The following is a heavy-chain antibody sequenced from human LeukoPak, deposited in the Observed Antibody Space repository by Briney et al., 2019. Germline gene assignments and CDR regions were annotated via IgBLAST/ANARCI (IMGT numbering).Heavy chain of an antibody. CDR3: ARGQGDYDFWGNYMDV. V-gene: IGHV3-33*01. Sequence: GGSLRLSCAASGFTFSSYGMNWVRQAPGKGLEWVAVIWYDGSNKYYVDSVKGRFTISRDNSKNTLYLQMNSLRAEDTAVYYCARGQGDYDFWGNYMDVWGKGTTVTVSS. CDR2: IWYDGSNK. CDR1: GFTFSSYG. D-gene: IGHD3-3*01. J-gene: IGHJ6*03.